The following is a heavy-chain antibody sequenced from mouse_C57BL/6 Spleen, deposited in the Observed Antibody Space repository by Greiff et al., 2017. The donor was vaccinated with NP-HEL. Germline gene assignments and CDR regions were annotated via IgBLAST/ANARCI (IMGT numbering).Heavy chain of an antibody. J-gene: IGHJ1*03. V-gene: IGHV1-9*01. CDR1: GYTFTGYW. CDR3: ARRVTTVVARYFDV. Sequence: QVQLQQSGAELLKPGASVKLSCKATGYTFTGYWIEWVKQRPGHGLEWIGEILPGSGSPNYNEKFKGKATFTADTSSTTAYLQRSSLTTEDSAIYYFARRVTTVVARYFDVWGTGTTVTVSS. CDR2: ILPGSGSP. D-gene: IGHD1-1*01.